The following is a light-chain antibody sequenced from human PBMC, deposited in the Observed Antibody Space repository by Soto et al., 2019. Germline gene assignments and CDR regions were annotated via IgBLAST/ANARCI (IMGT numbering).Light chain of an antibody. CDR3: QQYDNWPPVT. Sequence: EIVMTQSPATLSVSPGERATLSCRASQSVSSKLAWYQQKPGQAPRLLIYGASTRATGIPARFSGSGSGTQFTLTISSLQSEDFAVYYCQQYDNWPPVTFGGGTKVEIK. J-gene: IGKJ4*01. V-gene: IGKV3-15*01. CDR1: QSVSSK. CDR2: GAS.